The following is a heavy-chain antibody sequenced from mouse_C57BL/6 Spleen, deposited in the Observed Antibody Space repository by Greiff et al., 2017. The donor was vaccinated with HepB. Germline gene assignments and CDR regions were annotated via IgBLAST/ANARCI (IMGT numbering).Heavy chain of an antibody. D-gene: IGHD2-2*01. V-gene: IGHV5-17*01. J-gene: IGHJ1*03. CDR3: ARPGYDWYFDV. CDR1: GFTFSDYG. Sequence: EVKLVESGGGLVKPGGSLKLSCAASGFTFSDYGMHWVRQAPEKGLEWVAYISSGSSTIYYADTVKGRFTISRDNAKNTLFLQMTSLRSEDTAMYYGARPGYDWYFDVWGTGTTVTVSS. CDR2: ISSGSSTI.